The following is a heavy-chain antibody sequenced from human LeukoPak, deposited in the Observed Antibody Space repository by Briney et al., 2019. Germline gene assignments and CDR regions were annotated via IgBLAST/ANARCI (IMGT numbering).Heavy chain of an antibody. D-gene: IGHD6-19*01. CDR1: GGSISSYY. Sequence: SETLSLTCTVSGGSISSYYWSWIRQPPGKGLEWIGYMYDSGSTNYNPSLKSRVTISEDTSKNQFSLQLNSVTPEDTAVYFCARVSRFFYSSGWYGEFDYWGQGTLVTVSS. V-gene: IGHV4-59*12. CDR2: MYDSGST. CDR3: ARVSRFFYSSGWYGEFDY. J-gene: IGHJ4*02.